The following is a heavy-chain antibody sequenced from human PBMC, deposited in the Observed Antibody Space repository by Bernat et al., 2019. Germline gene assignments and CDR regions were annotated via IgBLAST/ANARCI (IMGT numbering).Heavy chain of an antibody. J-gene: IGHJ4*02. CDR3: ARDLGYWTGGVCH. CDR1: VFTVSNFW. D-gene: IGHD2-8*02. Sequence: EVQPGESGGALVQPGGSLTLSCVASVFTVSNFWMNWVGQAPGKGLQWVARIKYDGSEKNYVDSVKGRFTISRDKDKNSLYLQMNSLRAEDTATYYCARDLGYWTGGVCHWGQGTLVTVSS. CDR2: IKYDGSEK. V-gene: IGHV3-7*03.